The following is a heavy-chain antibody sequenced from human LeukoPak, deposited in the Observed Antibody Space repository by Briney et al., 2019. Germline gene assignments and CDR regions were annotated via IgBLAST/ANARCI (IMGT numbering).Heavy chain of an antibody. CDR2: MNPNSGNT. V-gene: IGHV1-8*01. D-gene: IGHD3-10*01. J-gene: IGHJ6*02. Sequence: GASVKVSCKASGYTFTSYDINWVRQATGQGLEWMGWMNPNSGNTGYAQKFQGRVNMTRNHSIRTAYMELSSRRSEDTAVYYCARDNSNYYYGSGSYYKRIKESDYGMDVWGQGTTVTVSS. CDR3: ARDNSNYYYGSGSYYKRIKESDYGMDV. CDR1: GYTFTSYD.